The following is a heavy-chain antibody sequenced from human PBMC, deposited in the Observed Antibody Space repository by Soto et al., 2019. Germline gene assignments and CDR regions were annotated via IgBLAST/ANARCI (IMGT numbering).Heavy chain of an antibody. J-gene: IGHJ4*02. CDR2: FIPIFGKT. CDR1: GGTFSSYA. V-gene: IGHV1-69*01. CDR3: TRDRGRRYNDGRGYYYSAY. Sequence: QVHLVQSGAEVKKPGSSVKVSCKASGGTFSSYAISWVRQAPGQGLEWMGGFIPIFGKTNYAQKFQGRVTITADESTSTAYMELSSLRSEDTAVYYCTRDRGRRYNDGRGYYYSAYWGQGTLVTVSS. D-gene: IGHD3-22*01.